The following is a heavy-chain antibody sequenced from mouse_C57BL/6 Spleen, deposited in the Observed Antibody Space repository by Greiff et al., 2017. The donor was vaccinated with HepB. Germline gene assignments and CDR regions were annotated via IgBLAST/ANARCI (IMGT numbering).Heavy chain of an antibody. V-gene: IGHV3-6*01. Sequence: EVKLQESGPGLVKPSQSLSLTCSVTGYSITSGYYWNWIRQFPGNKLEWMGYISYDGSNNYNPSLKNRISITRDTSKNQFFLKLNSVTTEDTATYYCAREGIRGWFAYWGQGTLVTVSA. CDR3: AREGIRGWFAY. J-gene: IGHJ3*01. CDR1: GYSITSGYY. D-gene: IGHD2-4*01. CDR2: ISYDGSN.